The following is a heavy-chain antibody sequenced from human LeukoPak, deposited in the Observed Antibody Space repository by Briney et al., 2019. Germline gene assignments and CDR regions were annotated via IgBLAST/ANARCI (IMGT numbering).Heavy chain of an antibody. J-gene: IGHJ4*02. V-gene: IGHV3-30*02. CDR1: GFTFSSYG. CDR2: IRYDGSNK. Sequence: PGGSLRLSCAASGFTFSSYGMHWVRQAPGKGLEWVAFIRYDGSNKYYADSVKGRFTISRDNAKNSLYLQMNSLRAEDTAVYYCARDLRRSHRSLAQFDYWGQGTLVTVSS. D-gene: IGHD2-15*01. CDR3: ARDLRRSHRSLAQFDY.